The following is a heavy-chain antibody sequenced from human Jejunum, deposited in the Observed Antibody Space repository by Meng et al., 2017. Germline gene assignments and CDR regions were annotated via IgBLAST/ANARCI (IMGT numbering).Heavy chain of an antibody. CDR2: ISYDGSKI. D-gene: IGHD3-10*01. CDR1: GFSFGSYA. CDR3: AREYFHDSGTDFDP. Sequence: AQLMGSGGGVVQPGRALRLSCAASGFSFGSYAMNWVRQAPGQGLEWVAVISYDGSKIYNADSVKGRFTISRDNSKNTMYLQMSSLRVEDTAMYYCAREYFHDSGTDFDPWGQGTLVTVSS. V-gene: IGHV3-30*07. J-gene: IGHJ5*02.